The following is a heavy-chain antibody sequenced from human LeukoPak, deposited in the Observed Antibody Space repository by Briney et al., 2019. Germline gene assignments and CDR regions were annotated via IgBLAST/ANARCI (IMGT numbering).Heavy chain of an antibody. J-gene: IGHJ4*02. CDR1: GFTFSSYS. D-gene: IGHD5-12*01. CDR3: ASLGGLGLRDY. Sequence: KSGGSLRLSCAASGFTFSSYSMNWVRQAPGKGLEWVSSISSSSSYIYYADSVKGRFTISRDNAKNSLYLQMNSLRAEDTAVYYCASLGGLGLRDYWGQGTLVTVSS. CDR2: ISSSSSYI. V-gene: IGHV3-21*01.